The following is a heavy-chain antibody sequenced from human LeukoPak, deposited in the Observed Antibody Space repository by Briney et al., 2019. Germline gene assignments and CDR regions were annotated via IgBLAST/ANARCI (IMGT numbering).Heavy chain of an antibody. CDR1: GFTFCTYT. D-gene: IGHD4-17*01. V-gene: IGHV3-21*01. CDR2: ISSGSTYV. Sequence: GGSLRLSCAASGFTFCTYTMNWVRQAPGKGLDWVSSISSGSTYVYYADSVRGQFTISRDNAKNSLYLQMSNLRVEDTAIYYCARVNGDYERGGAPDYWGQGTLVTVSS. CDR3: ARVNGDYERGGAPDY. J-gene: IGHJ4*02.